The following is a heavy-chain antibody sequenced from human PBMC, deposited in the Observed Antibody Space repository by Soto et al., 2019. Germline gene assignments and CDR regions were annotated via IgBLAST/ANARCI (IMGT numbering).Heavy chain of an antibody. CDR2: ILAGGST. J-gene: IGHJ3*02. Sequence: PGGSLRLSCGASGFICTSYDMSWVRQVPGKGLEWVSTILAGGSTYYADSVKGRFTISRDRSKNTVFLQMNSLTAVDTAVYYCAKATATGGGAFDICGQGTMVTVSS. D-gene: IGHD2-8*02. CDR3: AKATATGGGAFDI. CDR1: GFICTSYD. V-gene: IGHV3-23*01.